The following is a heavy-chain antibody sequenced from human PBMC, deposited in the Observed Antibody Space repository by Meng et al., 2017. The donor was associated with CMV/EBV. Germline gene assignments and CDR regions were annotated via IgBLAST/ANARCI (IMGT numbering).Heavy chain of an antibody. CDR3: ARDYSGTEGDNWFDP. V-gene: IGHV4-39*07. D-gene: IGHD1-1*01. J-gene: IGHJ5*02. CDR1: GGSISSGNYY. Sequence: GGSISSGNYYWGWIRQSPGKGLVWIGSIYYSGGTYYNPSLKSRVTISVDPSKNQFSLKLSSVTAADTAVYYCARDYSGTEGDNWFDPWGQGTLVTVFS. CDR2: IYYSGGT.